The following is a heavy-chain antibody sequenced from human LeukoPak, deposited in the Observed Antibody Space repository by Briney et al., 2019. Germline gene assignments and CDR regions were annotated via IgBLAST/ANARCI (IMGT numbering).Heavy chain of an antibody. D-gene: IGHD3-16*01. V-gene: IGHV1-18*01. Sequence: GASVKVSCKASGYTFTSYGITWVRQAPGQGLEWMGWISTYNGDTNYAQKLQGRVTMTTDTSTSTAYMELRSLRSDDTAVYYCAREGLGELSLDYWGQGTLVTVSS. J-gene: IGHJ4*02. CDR3: AREGLGELSLDY. CDR2: ISTYNGDT. CDR1: GYTFTSYG.